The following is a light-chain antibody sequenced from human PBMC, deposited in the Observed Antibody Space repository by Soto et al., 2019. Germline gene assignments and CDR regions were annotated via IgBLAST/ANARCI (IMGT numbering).Light chain of an antibody. CDR3: LQRSNWPLT. CDR2: DAS. V-gene: IGKV3-11*01. Sequence: EIVLTQSPATLSLSPGERATLSCRASQSVSSFLAWYQQKPGQAPRLLIYDASNRATGIPARFSGSGSGTDFTLTISSLEPEDFAVYYCLQRSNWPLTFGGGTKV. CDR1: QSVSSF. J-gene: IGKJ4*01.